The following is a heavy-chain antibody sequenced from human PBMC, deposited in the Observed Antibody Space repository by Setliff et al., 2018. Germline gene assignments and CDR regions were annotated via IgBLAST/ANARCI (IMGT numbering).Heavy chain of an antibody. J-gene: IGHJ3*01. Sequence: SETLSLTCTVSGDSISSGDYFWSWIRQPPGKGLEWIAYIHHSGSAYYNPSLKSRVTMSVDTSKNQFSLHLTSVTAADPAVYYCAREVGTSTSSDAFDVWGQGMMVTVSS. CDR3: AREVGTSTSSDAFDV. V-gene: IGHV4-30-4*08. CDR1: GDSISSGDYF. D-gene: IGHD1-26*01. CDR2: IHHSGSA.